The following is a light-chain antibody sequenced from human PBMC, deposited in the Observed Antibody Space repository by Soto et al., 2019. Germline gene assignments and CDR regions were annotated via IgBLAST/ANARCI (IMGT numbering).Light chain of an antibody. V-gene: IGKV1-39*01. J-gene: IGKJ1*01. CDR3: QQSYSTPWT. CDR2: AAS. Sequence: DIQMTQSPSSLSASVGDRVTITCRASQSISSYLNWYQQKPGKAPKLLIYAASSWQSGVPSRFRGSGSGTDFTLTISSLQPEDFATYYCQQSYSTPWTFGQGTKVEIK. CDR1: QSISSY.